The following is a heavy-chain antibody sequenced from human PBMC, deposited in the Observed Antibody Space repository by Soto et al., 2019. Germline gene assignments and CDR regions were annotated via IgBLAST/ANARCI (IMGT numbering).Heavy chain of an antibody. CDR2: IYYSGST. Sequence: SETLSLTCTVSGGSISSYYWSWIRQPPGKGMEWIGYIYYSGSTNYNPSLKSRVTISVDTSKNQFSLKLSSVTAADTAVYYCARAGQRTGTTGPYYGMDAWGQGTTVTVSS. CDR3: ARAGQRTGTTGPYYGMDA. V-gene: IGHV4-59*01. J-gene: IGHJ6*02. D-gene: IGHD1-1*01. CDR1: GGSISSYY.